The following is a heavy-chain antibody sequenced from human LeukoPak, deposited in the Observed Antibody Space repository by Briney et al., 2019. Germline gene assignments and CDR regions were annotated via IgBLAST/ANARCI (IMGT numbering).Heavy chain of an antibody. D-gene: IGHD2-15*01. J-gene: IGHJ3*02. CDR3: AKEYCSGGSCYRGAFDI. CDR2: ISWNSGSI. CDR1: GFTFNNYA. V-gene: IGHV3-9*03. Sequence: GGSLRLSCAASGFTFNNYAMHWVRQAPGKGLEWVSGISWNSGSIGYADSVKGRFTISRDNAKNSLYLQMNSLRAEDMALYYCAKEYCSGGSCYRGAFDIWGQGTMVTVSS.